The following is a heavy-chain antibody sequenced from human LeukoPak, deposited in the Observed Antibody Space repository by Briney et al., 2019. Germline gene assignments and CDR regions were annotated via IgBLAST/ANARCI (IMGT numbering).Heavy chain of an antibody. CDR2: IRSKANNYAT. J-gene: IGHJ4*02. CDR1: GFTFSGSD. V-gene: IGHV3-73*01. Sequence: QSGGSLRLSCAASGFTFSGSDTHWVRQASGKGLEWVGHIRSKANNYATAYAASVKGRFTISRDDSKNTAYLQMSSLKTGDTAVYFCSRSRGIGHNYDYYFDYWGQGILVTVSS. CDR3: SRSRGIGHNYDYYFDY. D-gene: IGHD5-18*01.